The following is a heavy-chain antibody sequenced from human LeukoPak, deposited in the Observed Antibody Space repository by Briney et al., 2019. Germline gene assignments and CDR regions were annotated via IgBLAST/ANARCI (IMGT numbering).Heavy chain of an antibody. Sequence: ASVKVSCKASGYTFTSYAMHWVRQAPGQRLEWMGWINAGNGNTKYSQKFQGRVTITRDTSASTAYMELSSLRSEDTAVYYCARGATIFGVVIIWSYYYYMDVWGKGTTVTVSS. CDR3: ARGATIFGVVIIWSYYYYMDV. V-gene: IGHV1-3*01. J-gene: IGHJ6*03. CDR1: GYTFTSYA. CDR2: INAGNGNT. D-gene: IGHD3-3*01.